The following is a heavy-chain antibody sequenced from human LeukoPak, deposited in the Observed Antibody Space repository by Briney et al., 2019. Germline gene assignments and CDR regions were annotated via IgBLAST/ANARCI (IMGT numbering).Heavy chain of an antibody. V-gene: IGHV3-48*03. CDR1: GFTFSSYE. J-gene: IGHJ6*02. CDR2: ISSSGSTI. D-gene: IGHD2-2*01. Sequence: PGGSLRLTCAASGFTFSSYEMNWVRQAPGKGLEWVSYISSSGSTIYYADSVKGRFTISRDNAKNSLYLQMNSLRAEDTAVYYCARGAEYCSSTSCYVYYYYGMDVWGQGTTVTVSS. CDR3: ARGAEYCSSTSCYVYYYYGMDV.